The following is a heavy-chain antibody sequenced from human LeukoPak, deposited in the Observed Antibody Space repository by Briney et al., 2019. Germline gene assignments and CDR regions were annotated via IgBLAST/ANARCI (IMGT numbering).Heavy chain of an antibody. CDR1: GLTFSNYA. Sequence: GGSLRLSYVASGLTFSNYAMTWVRQAPGKGLEWVSTIGGGPVYYADSVKGRFTISRDNSKNTLFLQMNSLRAEDTAIYYCAKDSYSHNGIYDALDIWGQGTMVTVSS. CDR3: AKDSYSHNGIYDALDI. J-gene: IGHJ3*02. D-gene: IGHD2-8*01. CDR2: IGGGPV. V-gene: IGHV3-23*01.